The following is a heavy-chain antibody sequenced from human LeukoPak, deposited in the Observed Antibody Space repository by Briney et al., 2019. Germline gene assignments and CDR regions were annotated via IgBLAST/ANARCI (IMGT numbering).Heavy chain of an antibody. CDR3: ARQGVDYGDYGGVY. CDR1: GGSISSSSYY. D-gene: IGHD4-17*01. CDR2: IYYSGST. J-gene: IGHJ4*02. V-gene: IGHV4-39*01. Sequence: PSETLSLTCTVSGGSISSSSYYWGWIRQPPGKGLEWIGSIYYSGSTYYNPSLKSRVTISVDTSKNQFSLKLSSVTAADTAVYYCARQGVDYGDYGGVYWGQGTLVTVSS.